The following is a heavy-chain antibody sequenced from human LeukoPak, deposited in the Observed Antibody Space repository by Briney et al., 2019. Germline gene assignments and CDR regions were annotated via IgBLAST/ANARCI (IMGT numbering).Heavy chain of an antibody. CDR1: GYTFTSYD. CDR3: ARRYTTYYYGSSGYYLRYYYYYYMDV. V-gene: IGHV1-8*01. D-gene: IGHD3-22*01. CDR2: MNPNSGNT. Sequence: ASVTVSCKASGYTFTSYDINLVRQATGQGLEWMGWMNPNSGNTGYAQKFQGRVTMTRNTSISTAYMELSSMRSEDTAVYYCARRYTTYYYGSSGYYLRYYYYYYMDVWGKGTTVTVSS. J-gene: IGHJ6*03.